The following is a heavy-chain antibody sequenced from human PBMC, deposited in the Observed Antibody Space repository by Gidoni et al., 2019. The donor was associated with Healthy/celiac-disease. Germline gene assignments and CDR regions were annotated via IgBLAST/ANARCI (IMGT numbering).Heavy chain of an antibody. D-gene: IGHD5-18*01. Sequence: QVQLQESGPGLVKPSQTLSPTCTVSGGSISSGCYYWSWIRPPPGTGREWLGYIYYSGSTYYNPSLKSRVTRSQDTSKNQFSLNLSSLTAADTAVYYCARDLGGVDTGWGQGTLVTVSS. V-gene: IGHV4-31*03. CDR1: GGSISSGCYY. CDR3: ARDLGGVDTG. J-gene: IGHJ4*02. CDR2: IYYSGST.